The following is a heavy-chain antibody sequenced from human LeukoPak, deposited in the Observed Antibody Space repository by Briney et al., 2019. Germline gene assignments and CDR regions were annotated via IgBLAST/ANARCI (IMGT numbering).Heavy chain of an antibody. J-gene: IGHJ4*02. Sequence: TSETLSLTCAVYGGSFSGYYWSWIRQPPGKGLEWIGEINHSGSTNYNPSLKSRVTISVDTSKNQFSLKLSSVTAADTAVYYCARDRGYSYGQWGTYDYWGQGTLVTVSS. CDR2: INHSGST. V-gene: IGHV4-34*01. CDR3: ARDRGYSYGQWGTYDY. CDR1: GGSFSGYY. D-gene: IGHD5-18*01.